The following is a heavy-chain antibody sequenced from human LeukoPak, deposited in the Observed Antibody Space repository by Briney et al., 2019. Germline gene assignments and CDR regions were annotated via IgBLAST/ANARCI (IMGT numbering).Heavy chain of an antibody. CDR3: ARPGAITIFGVVNLYFDY. D-gene: IGHD3-3*01. CDR2: ISAYNGNT. Sequence: ASVKVSCKASGYTFTSYDISWVRQAPGQGLEWMGWISAYNGNTNYAQKLQGRVTMTTDTSTSTAYMELRSLRSDDTAVYYCARPGAITIFGVVNLYFDYWGQGTLVTVSS. V-gene: IGHV1-18*01. CDR1: GYTFTSYD. J-gene: IGHJ4*02.